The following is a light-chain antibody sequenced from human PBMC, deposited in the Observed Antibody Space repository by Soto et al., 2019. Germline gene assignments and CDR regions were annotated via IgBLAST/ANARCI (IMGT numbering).Light chain of an antibody. CDR3: QQYFASPYT. CDR2: WAS. V-gene: IGKV4-1*01. CDR1: RNILYRPNNRNY. J-gene: IGKJ2*01. Sequence: DIVMTQSPDSLAVSLGERATINCKSSRNILYRPNNRNYLTWYQQKPGQPPKVLIYWASSRESGVPDRFSGSGSGTDYTLSISTMQLVDAPIYYCQQYFASPYTFGQGTKLEI.